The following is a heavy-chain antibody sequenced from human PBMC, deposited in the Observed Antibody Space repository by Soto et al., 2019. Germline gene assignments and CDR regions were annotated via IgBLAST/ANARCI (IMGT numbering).Heavy chain of an antibody. CDR1: GDSIRGGGHY. J-gene: IGHJ4*03. D-gene: IGHD7-27*01. V-gene: IGHV4-31*03. Sequence: QVQLQESGPGLVKPSQPLSLTCSVSGDSIRGGGHYWNWIRQFPGKGLEWIGYVYHSGSTHYNPSLRVRLTISIDTSKNQFSLRLISVTAADTALYYCARDTGLAPTVWGYWGHGTQVTVSS. CDR2: VYHSGST. CDR3: ARDTGLAPTVWGY.